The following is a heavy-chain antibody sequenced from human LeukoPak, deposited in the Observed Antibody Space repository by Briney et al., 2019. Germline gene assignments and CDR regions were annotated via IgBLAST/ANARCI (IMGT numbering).Heavy chain of an antibody. V-gene: IGHV4-4*02. D-gene: IGHD1-1*01. J-gene: IGHJ4*02. CDR3: ARVNINNWHSCDY. Sequence: SETLSLTCAVSGGSVSSNNWWGWVRQPPGKGLEWIGEIYHSGSPNYNPSLKSRVTISVDKSRNHFSLNLSSVTAADTAVYYCARVNINNWHSCDYWGQGTLVTVSS. CDR2: IYHSGSP. CDR1: GGSVSSNNW.